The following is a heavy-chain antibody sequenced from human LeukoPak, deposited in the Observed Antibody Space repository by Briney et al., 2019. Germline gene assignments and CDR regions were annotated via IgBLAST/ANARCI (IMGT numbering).Heavy chain of an antibody. Sequence: GGSLRLSCATSGLTFSDYYMSWIRQAPGKGLEWVSYMSSSDSTIYYADSVKGRFTISRDNAKNSLNLQMNSLRAEDTAVYYCARESGLAGPCDYWGQGTLVTVSS. V-gene: IGHV3-11*01. CDR2: MSSSDSTI. J-gene: IGHJ4*02. CDR1: GLTFSDYY. D-gene: IGHD2-8*02. CDR3: ARESGLAGPCDY.